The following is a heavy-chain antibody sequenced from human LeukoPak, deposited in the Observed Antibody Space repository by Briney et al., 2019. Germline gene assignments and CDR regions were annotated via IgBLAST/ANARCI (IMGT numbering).Heavy chain of an antibody. J-gene: IGHJ4*02. Sequence: GGSLRLSCAVSGFTFSGFGMNWVRQAPGKGLEWVSSISSSSSYIYYADSVKGRFTISRDNAKNSLYLQMNSLRAEDTAVYYCAKYQLGGFDYWGQGTLVTVSS. D-gene: IGHD6-13*01. V-gene: IGHV3-21*04. CDR1: GFTFSGFG. CDR2: ISSSSSYI. CDR3: AKYQLGGFDY.